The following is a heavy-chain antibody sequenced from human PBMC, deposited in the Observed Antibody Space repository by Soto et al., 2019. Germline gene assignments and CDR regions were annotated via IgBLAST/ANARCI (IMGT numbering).Heavy chain of an antibody. D-gene: IGHD6-13*01. CDR3: ARAYSSSWSDAYYYSYGMDV. V-gene: IGHV1-69*13. CDR1: GGTFSSYA. J-gene: IGHJ6*02. CDR2: IIPIFGTA. Sequence: GASVKVSCKASGGTFSSYAISWVRQAPGQGLEWMRGIIPIFGTANYAQKFQGRVTITADESTSTAYMELSSLRSEDTAVYYCARAYSSSWSDAYYYSYGMDVWGQGTTVTVSS.